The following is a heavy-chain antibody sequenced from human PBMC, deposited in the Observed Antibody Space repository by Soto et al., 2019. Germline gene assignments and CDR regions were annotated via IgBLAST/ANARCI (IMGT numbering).Heavy chain of an antibody. CDR3: ATSIVTAAICDS. D-gene: IGHD2-2*01. V-gene: IGHV1-46*01. CDR2: INPSGGST. Sequence: PLSTGHGREGMGIINPSGGSTSYAKKCQGRVKMTSDTSTSTVYMELSSLRSEDTAVYYCATSIVTAAICDSWGQGALMTVSS. J-gene: IGHJ1*01.